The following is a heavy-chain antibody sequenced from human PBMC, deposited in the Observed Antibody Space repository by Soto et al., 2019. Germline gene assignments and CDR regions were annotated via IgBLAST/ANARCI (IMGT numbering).Heavy chain of an antibody. CDR3: VRHGGHHVFYHSYMDV. V-gene: IGHV4-59*08. Sequence: SETVSLTGTVSGGSISSYCWSWIRQPPGKGLEWIGYIHDSGSTNYNPSLMSRLTISVDTSKNQFSLKLTSVTAADTAVYYCVRHGGHHVFYHSYMDVWGKGTAVTVSS. CDR2: IHDSGST. CDR1: GGSISSYC. J-gene: IGHJ6*03.